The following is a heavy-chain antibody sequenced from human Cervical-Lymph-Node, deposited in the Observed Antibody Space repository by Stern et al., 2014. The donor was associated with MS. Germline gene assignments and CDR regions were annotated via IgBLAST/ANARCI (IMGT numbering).Heavy chain of an antibody. D-gene: IGHD3-22*01. V-gene: IGHV3-33*01. CDR2: IWFDENNR. CDR1: GFSFSTYG. J-gene: IGHJ4*02. Sequence: QVQLVESGGGVVQPGMSLRLSCAATGFSFSTYGMHWVRQAPGKGLEWVSVIWFDENNRSYADSVKGRFTISRDNSKNMLYLQMNRLGAEDTAVYYCASTQIGEDDSSGYDLDYWGQGTLVTVSS. CDR3: ASTQIGEDDSSGYDLDY.